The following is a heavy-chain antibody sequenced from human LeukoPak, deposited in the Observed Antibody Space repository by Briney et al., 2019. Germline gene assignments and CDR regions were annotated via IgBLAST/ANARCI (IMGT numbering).Heavy chain of an antibody. V-gene: IGHV4-34*01. J-gene: IGHJ6*02. Sequence: PSETLSLTCAVYGGSFSGYYWSWIRQPPGKGLEWIGEINHSGSTHYNPPLKRRVTISEDTSKNQFPLKLSSVTAADTAVYYCARRGSLWLCSNDYYYGMDVWGQGTTVTVSS. CDR1: GGSFSGYY. CDR2: INHSGST. CDR3: ARRGSLWLCSNDYYYGMDV. D-gene: IGHD3-10*01.